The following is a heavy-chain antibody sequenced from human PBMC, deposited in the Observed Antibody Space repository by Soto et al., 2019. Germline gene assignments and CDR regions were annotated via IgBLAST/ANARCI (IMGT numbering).Heavy chain of an antibody. CDR1: GGSISSYY. D-gene: IGHD3-10*01. V-gene: IGHV4-59*01. CDR3: ARGRITMVRGVIIYFDY. CDR2: IYYSEST. J-gene: IGHJ4*02. Sequence: QVQLQESGPGLVKPSETLSLTCTVSGGSISSYYWSWIRQPPGKGLEWIGYIYYSESTNYNPSLKSRVTISVDTSKNQFSLKLSSVTAADTAVYYCARGRITMVRGVIIYFDYWGQGTLVTVSS.